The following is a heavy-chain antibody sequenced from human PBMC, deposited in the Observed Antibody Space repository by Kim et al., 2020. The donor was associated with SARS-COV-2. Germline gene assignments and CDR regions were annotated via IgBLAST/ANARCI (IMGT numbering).Heavy chain of an antibody. J-gene: IGHJ6*03. CDR2: ISRDGSST. D-gene: IGHD2-2*01. Sequence: GGSLRLSYAASGFSFSTYWMYWVRQAPGKGLVWVSRISRDGSSTNYADSVKGRFTISRDNANNTLYWQMNSLRAEDTAVYYCARPSSTTCPCYYMDVWGKVTSVTVSS. V-gene: IGHV3-74*01. CDR3: ARPSSTTCPCYYMDV. CDR1: GFSFSTYW.